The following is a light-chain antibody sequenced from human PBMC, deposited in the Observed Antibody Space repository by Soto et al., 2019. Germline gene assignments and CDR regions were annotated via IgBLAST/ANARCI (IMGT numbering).Light chain of an antibody. CDR3: QHVGSSPGT. Sequence: EIVLTQSPGTLSLSPGEGATLSCRASQSIVANYLAWYQQKPGQSPRLLIYDISTRATGVPDRFSGSESRTDFTLTITGLEPDDSAVDYCQHVGSSPGTFGQGTKVEVK. V-gene: IGKV3-20*01. CDR1: QSIVANY. J-gene: IGKJ1*01. CDR2: DIS.